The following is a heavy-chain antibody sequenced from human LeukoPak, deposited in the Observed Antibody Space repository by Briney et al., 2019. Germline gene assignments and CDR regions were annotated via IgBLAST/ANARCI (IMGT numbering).Heavy chain of an antibody. CDR1: GFTFSSYG. V-gene: IGHV3-30*02. Sequence: PGGSLRLSCAASGFTFSSYGMHWVRQAPGKGLEWVAFIRYDGSNKYYADSVKGRFTISRDNSKNTLYLLMNSLRAEDTAVYYCTGSQKVVGGRRYCSSTSCPAPLDYWGQGILVTVSS. CDR2: IRYDGSNK. CDR3: TGSQKVVGGRRYCSSTSCPAPLDY. J-gene: IGHJ4*02. D-gene: IGHD2-2*01.